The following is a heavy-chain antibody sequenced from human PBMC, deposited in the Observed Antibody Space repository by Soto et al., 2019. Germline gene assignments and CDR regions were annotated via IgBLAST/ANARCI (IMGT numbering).Heavy chain of an antibody. V-gene: IGHV1-69*13. CDR2: IIPIFGTA. CDR1: GGTFSSYA. CDR3: ARLIVVVAATSDYYGMDV. Sequence: SVKVSCKASGGTFSSYAISWVRQAPGQGLEWMGWIIPIFGTANYAQKFQGRVTITADESTSTAYMELSSLRSEDTAVYYCARLIVVVAATSDYYGMDVWGQGTTVTVSS. J-gene: IGHJ6*02. D-gene: IGHD2-15*01.